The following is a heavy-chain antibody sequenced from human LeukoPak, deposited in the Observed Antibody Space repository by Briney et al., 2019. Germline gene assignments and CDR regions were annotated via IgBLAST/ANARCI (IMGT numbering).Heavy chain of an antibody. J-gene: IGHJ3*01. V-gene: IGHV3-30*18. D-gene: IGHD6-19*01. Sequence: PGGSLRLSCAASGFTFSSYGMHWVRQAPGKGLEWVAVISYDGSNKYYADSVKGRFTISRDNSKNTLYLQMNSLRAEDTAIYYCAKKADRRITVATSGAFDLWGQGTEVTVSS. CDR3: AKKADRRITVATSGAFDL. CDR1: GFTFSSYG. CDR2: ISYDGSNK.